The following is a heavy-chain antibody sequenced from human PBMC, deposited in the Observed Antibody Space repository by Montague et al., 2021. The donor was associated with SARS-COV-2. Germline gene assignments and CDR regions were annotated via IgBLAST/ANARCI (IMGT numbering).Heavy chain of an antibody. CDR1: TFSSYW. CDR2: IYYSGST. Sequence: TFSSYWMCWVRQPPGKGLEWIGSIYYSGSTYYNPSLKSRVTISVDTSKNQFSLKLSSVTAADTAVYYCAKLLWFRGGFDYWGQGTLVTVSS. CDR3: AKLLWFRGGFDY. J-gene: IGHJ4*02. V-gene: IGHV4-39*07. D-gene: IGHD3-10*01.